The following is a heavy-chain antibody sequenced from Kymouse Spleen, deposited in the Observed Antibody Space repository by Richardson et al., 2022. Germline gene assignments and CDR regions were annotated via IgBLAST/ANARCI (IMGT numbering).Heavy chain of an antibody. CDR1: GGSFSGYY. V-gene: IGHV4-34*01. CDR2: INHSGST. J-gene: IGHJ6*02. CDR3: ARALLY*WCMPYYYYYGMDV. D-gene: IGHD2-8*01. Sequence: QVQLQQWGAGLLKPSETLSLTCAVYGGSFSGYYWSWIRQPPGKGLEWIGEINHSGSTNYNPSLKSRVTISVDTSKNQFSLKLSSVTAADTAVYYCARALLY*WCMPYYYYYGMDVWGQGTTVTVSS.